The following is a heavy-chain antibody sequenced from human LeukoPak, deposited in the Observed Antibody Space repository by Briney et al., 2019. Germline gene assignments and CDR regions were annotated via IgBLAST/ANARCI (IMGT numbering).Heavy chain of an antibody. Sequence: GGSLRLSCAASGFTFSSYGMHWVRQAPGKGLEWVGVISYDGSNKYYADSVKGRFTISRDNSKNTLYLQMNSLRAEDTAVYYCAKDSSFVGDIVATTPLDYWGQGTLVTVSS. CDR1: GFTFSSYG. J-gene: IGHJ4*02. CDR2: ISYDGSNK. CDR3: AKDSSFVGDIVATTPLDY. V-gene: IGHV3-30*18. D-gene: IGHD5-12*01.